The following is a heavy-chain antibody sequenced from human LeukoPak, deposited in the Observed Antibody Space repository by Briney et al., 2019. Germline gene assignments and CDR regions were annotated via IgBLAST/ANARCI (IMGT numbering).Heavy chain of an antibody. CDR1: GYTFTSYY. V-gene: IGHV1-46*01. CDR2: INPIGGTT. CDR3: ARVEAAAGRVFDY. D-gene: IGHD6-13*01. Sequence: ASVKVSCKASGYTFTSYYIHWVRQAPGQGLEWMGIINPIGGTTDYAQKFQGRVTMTRDTSTSTAYMELRSLRSDDTAVYYCARVEAAAGRVFDYWGQGTLVTVSS. J-gene: IGHJ4*02.